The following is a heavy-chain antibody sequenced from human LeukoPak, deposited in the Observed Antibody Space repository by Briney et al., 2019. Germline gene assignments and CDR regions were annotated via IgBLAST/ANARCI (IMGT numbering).Heavy chain of an antibody. Sequence: ASVKVSCKASGYTFTGYYMHWVRQAPGQGLEWMGWINPNSGGTNYAQKFQGRVTMTRDTSLSTAYMELSRLRSDDTAVYYCATPATPYSSSWYLMDVWGQGTTVTVSS. CDR2: INPNSGGT. V-gene: IGHV1-2*02. CDR1: GYTFTGYY. J-gene: IGHJ6*02. CDR3: ATPATPYSSSWYLMDV. D-gene: IGHD6-13*01.